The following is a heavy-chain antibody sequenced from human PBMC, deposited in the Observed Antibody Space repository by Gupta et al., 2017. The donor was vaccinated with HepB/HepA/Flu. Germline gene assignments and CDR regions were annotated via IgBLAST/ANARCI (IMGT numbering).Heavy chain of an antibody. CDR3: AHRIRYFDY. D-gene: IGHD3-3*02. CDR2: LSSNGDK. Sequence: QITLKESGPTLVRPTQTLTLTCTFSGFSLSTSGLGVGWIRQPPGKALEWLALLSSNGDKRYSPSLKSRLTIKNTSENQVVLTMTNMDPVDTATYYCAHRIRYFDYWGQGTLVTVSS. CDR1: GFSLSTSGLG. V-gene: IGHV2-5*01. J-gene: IGHJ4*02.